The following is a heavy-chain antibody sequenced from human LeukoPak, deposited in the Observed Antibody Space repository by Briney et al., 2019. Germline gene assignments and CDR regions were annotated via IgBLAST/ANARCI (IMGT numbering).Heavy chain of an antibody. J-gene: IGHJ4*02. Sequence: GGSLRLSCAASGFTFSSYSMSWVRQAPGKGLEWVSSISDNSYWIYYADSVEGRFIISRGNAKNSLYLQMNGLRAEDTAVYYCANHLACGSTSCPPFDDWGQGTLVTVSS. CDR1: GFTFSSYS. CDR3: ANHLACGSTSCPPFDD. V-gene: IGHV3-21*01. D-gene: IGHD2-2*01. CDR2: ISDNSYWI.